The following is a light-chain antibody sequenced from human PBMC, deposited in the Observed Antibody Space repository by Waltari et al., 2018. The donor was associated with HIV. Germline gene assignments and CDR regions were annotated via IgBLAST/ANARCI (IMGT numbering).Light chain of an antibody. J-gene: IGLJ1*01. CDR2: AVN. V-gene: IGLV2-23*02. Sequence: QSALTQPASVSASPGQAFTISCSATSSAVGNYYVVSCYRQSPDKAPHLFIFAVNKRPSGVSNRFSGSKSGNSASLTIAGLLADDEADYYCCSYAGGNSYVFGTGTKVTVL. CDR1: SSAVGNYYV. CDR3: CSYAGGNSYV.